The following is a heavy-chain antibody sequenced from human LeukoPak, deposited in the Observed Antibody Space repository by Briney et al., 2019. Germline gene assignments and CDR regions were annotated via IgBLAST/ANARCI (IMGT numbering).Heavy chain of an antibody. Sequence: GESLKISCQGSRYSFTRYWIGWARQMPGKGLEWMGIIYPGDSETRYSPSFQGQVTISADKSISTAYLQWSSLKASDTAMYYCASGIPYSSSWYYFDYWGQGTLVTVSS. CDR2: IYPGDSET. CDR1: RYSFTRYW. V-gene: IGHV5-51*01. CDR3: ASGIPYSSSWYYFDY. J-gene: IGHJ4*02. D-gene: IGHD6-13*01.